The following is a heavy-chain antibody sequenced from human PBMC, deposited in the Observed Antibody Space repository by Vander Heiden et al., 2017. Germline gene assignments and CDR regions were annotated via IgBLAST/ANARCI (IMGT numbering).Heavy chain of an antibody. CDR1: RFPFSSYA. V-gene: IGHV3-30-3*01. J-gene: IGHJ4*02. D-gene: IGHD5-12*01. CDR3: AREGRDGYNVVDY. CDR2: ISYDGSNK. Sequence: QVQLVESGGGVVQPGRSLRLSCAASRFPFSSYAMHWVRQAPGKGLEWVAVISYDGSNKYYADSVKGRFTISRDNSKNTLYLQMNSLRAEDTAVYYCAREGRDGYNVVDYWGQGTLVTVSS.